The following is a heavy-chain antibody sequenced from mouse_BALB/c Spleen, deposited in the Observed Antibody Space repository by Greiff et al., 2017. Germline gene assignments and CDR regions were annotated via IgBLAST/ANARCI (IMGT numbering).Heavy chain of an antibody. CDR3: ARGGRYDVDY. D-gene: IGHD2-14*01. CDR2: ISDGGSYT. V-gene: IGHV5-4*02. J-gene: IGHJ2*01. Sequence: EVMLVESGGGLVKPGGSLKLSCAASGFTFSDYYMYWVRQTPEKRLEWVATISDGGSYTYYPDSVKGRFTISRDNAKNNLYLQMSSLKSEDTAMYYCARGGRYDVDYWGQGTTLTVSS. CDR1: GFTFSDYY.